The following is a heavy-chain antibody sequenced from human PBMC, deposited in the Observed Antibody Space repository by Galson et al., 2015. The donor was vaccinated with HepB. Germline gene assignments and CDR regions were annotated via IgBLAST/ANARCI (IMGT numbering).Heavy chain of an antibody. D-gene: IGHD3-10*01. V-gene: IGHV3-66*01. CDR1: GFTVSSNY. Sequence: SLRLSCAASGFTVSSNYMSWVRPAPGKGLEWVSVIYSGGSTYYADSVKGRFTISRDNSKNTLYLQMNSLRAEDTAVYYCARDPWGVRGVIIDYYYYGMDVWGQGTTVSVSS. CDR2: IYSGGST. J-gene: IGHJ6*02. CDR3: ARDPWGVRGVIIDYYYYGMDV.